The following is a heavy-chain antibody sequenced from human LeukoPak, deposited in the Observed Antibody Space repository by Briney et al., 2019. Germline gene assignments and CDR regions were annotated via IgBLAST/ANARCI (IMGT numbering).Heavy chain of an antibody. J-gene: IGHJ3*02. CDR1: GGSISTSNYY. CDR2: IYYSGST. V-gene: IGHV4-39*07. D-gene: IGHD5-18*01. Sequence: SETLSLTCTVSGGSISTSNYYRGWVRQPPGKGLEWIGSIYYSGSTYYNPSLKSRVTISVDTSKNQFSLKLSSVTAADTAVYYCARGRRYSYGYGYDASDIWGQGTMVTVSS. CDR3: ARGRRYSYGYGYDASDI.